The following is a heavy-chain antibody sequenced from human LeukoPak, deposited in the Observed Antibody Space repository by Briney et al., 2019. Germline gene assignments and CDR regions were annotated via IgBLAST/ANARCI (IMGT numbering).Heavy chain of an antibody. Sequence: PGGSLRLSCAVSGFTFSDYYMSWIRQAPGKGLERVSYISSGGSTISHAGSVKGRFTISRDNAKNSLYLQMNSLRAEDTAVYYCARRAAAGRRFDNWGQGTLVTVSS. D-gene: IGHD6-25*01. CDR1: GFTFSDYY. CDR2: ISSGGSTI. V-gene: IGHV3-11*01. CDR3: ARRAAAGRRFDN. J-gene: IGHJ4*02.